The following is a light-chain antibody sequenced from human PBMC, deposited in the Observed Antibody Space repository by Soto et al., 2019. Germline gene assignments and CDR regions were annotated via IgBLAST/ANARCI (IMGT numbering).Light chain of an antibody. Sequence: EVVMTQSPATLSVSPGERATLSCRASQAVNSNLAWYQQKPGQAPRLLIYGASTRASDIPARFSGSGSETEFTLNISSLQSEDFAVYYCQHYSDRQPWTFGPGTRVEIK. J-gene: IGKJ1*01. V-gene: IGKV3-15*01. CDR3: QHYSDRQPWT. CDR1: QAVNSN. CDR2: GAS.